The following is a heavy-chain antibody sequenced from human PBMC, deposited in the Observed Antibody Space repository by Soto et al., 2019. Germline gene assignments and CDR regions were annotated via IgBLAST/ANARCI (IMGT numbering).Heavy chain of an antibody. CDR3: ARDSLSGTDAFDI. CDR1: GYTFFNYG. Sequence: QVQLVQAGAEVKKPGASVKVSCKASGYTFFNYGVPWVRQAPGQGREWMGWISVYNGNTNYAQKLQGRVTLTTDISTSTAYMELRSLTSDETAVYYCARDSLSGTDAFDIWGQGTMVTVSS. CDR2: ISVYNGNT. D-gene: IGHD1-26*01. V-gene: IGHV1-18*01. J-gene: IGHJ3*02.